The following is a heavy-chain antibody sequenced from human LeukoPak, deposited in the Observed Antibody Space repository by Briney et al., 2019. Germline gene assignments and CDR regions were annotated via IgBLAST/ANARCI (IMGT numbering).Heavy chain of an antibody. V-gene: IGHV3-9*01. Sequence: GRSLRLSCAASGFTFDIYAMHWVRQAPGKGLEWVSGISWNSGIIDYADSVKGRFTISRDNAKNSLSLQMNSLRAEDTALYYCAKELPKAPFDYWGQGTLVTVSS. J-gene: IGHJ4*02. CDR1: GFTFDIYA. CDR2: ISWNSGII. CDR3: AKELPKAPFDY.